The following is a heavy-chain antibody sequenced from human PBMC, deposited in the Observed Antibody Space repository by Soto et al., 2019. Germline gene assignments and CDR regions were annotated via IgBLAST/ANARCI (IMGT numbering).Heavy chain of an antibody. CDR2: IYYSGST. Sequence: SETLSLTCTVSGGSISSSSYYWGWIRQPPGKGLEWIGSIYYSGSTYYNPSLKSRVTISVDTSKNQFSLKLSSVTAADTAVYYCARHWGTPKAVAGTNWFDPWGQGTLVTVSS. J-gene: IGHJ5*02. V-gene: IGHV4-39*01. CDR1: GGSISSSSYY. CDR3: ARHWGTPKAVAGTNWFDP. D-gene: IGHD6-19*01.